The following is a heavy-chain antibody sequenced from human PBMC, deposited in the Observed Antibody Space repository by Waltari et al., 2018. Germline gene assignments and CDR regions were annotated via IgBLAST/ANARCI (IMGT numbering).Heavy chain of an antibody. CDR2: IYHSGST. V-gene: IGHV4-38-2*01. D-gene: IGHD1-26*01. J-gene: IGHJ4*02. CDR3: ARKTRSGSSYY. CDR1: GYSISSGYY. Sequence: QVQLQESGPGLVKPSETLSLTCAVSGYSISSGYYWGWIRQPPGKGLEWIGSIYHSGSTYYNPSLKSRVTISVDTSKNQFSLKLSSGTAADTAVYYCARKTRSGSSYYWGQGTLVTVSS.